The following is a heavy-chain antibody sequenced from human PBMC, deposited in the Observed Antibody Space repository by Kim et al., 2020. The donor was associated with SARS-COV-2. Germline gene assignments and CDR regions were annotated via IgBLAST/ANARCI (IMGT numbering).Heavy chain of an antibody. CDR1: GGSISSGDYY. J-gene: IGHJ6*02. V-gene: IGHV4-30-4*01. D-gene: IGHD6-13*01. CDR2: IYYSGST. Sequence: SETLSLTCTVSGGSISSGDYYWSWIRQPPGKGLEWIGYIYYSGSTYYNPSLKSRVTISVDTSKNQFSLKLSSVTAADTAVYYCARDNLIYSNNYYYGMDVWGQGTTVTVSS. CDR3: ARDNLIYSNNYYYGMDV.